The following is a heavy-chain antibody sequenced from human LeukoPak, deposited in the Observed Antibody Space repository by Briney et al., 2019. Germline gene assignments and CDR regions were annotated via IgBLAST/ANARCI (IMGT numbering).Heavy chain of an antibody. CDR2: MSPNSGDT. CDR3: ARDGYYDILTGYSRGDLDY. V-gene: IGHV1-8*01. CDR1: GYTFTSYD. D-gene: IGHD3-9*01. J-gene: IGHJ4*02. Sequence: ASVKVSCKASGYTFTSYDFNWVRQATGQRPEWMGWMSPNSGDTGYAQKFQDRVTMTRNTSISTAYMELSSLRSDDTAVYYCARDGYYDILTGYSRGDLDYWGQGTLVTVSS.